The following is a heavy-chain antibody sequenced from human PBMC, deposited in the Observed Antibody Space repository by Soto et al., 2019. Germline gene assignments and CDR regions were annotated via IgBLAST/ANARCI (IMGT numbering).Heavy chain of an antibody. J-gene: IGHJ6*02. Sequence: ASVKVSCKASGYTFTGYYVHWVREAPGQGLEWMGWINPETGGTSYAQKFQGRVTLSRDTSINTAYLELSRLRFDDTAVYYCARDPVRSSGANVFIMDVWGQGTTVTVSS. D-gene: IGHD6-19*01. V-gene: IGHV1-2*02. CDR3: ARDPVRSSGANVFIMDV. CDR2: INPETGGT. CDR1: GYTFTGYY.